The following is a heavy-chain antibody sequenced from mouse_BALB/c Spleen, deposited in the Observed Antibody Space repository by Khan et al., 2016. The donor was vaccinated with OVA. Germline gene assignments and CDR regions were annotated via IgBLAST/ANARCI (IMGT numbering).Heavy chain of an antibody. Sequence: QIQLVQSGPELKKPGETVRISCKASGYTFTTAGMQWVQKMPGKGLKWIGWINTHSGVPKYAEDFKGRFAFSLETSASTAYLQITNLKNEDTATYFCASGYGYGCYFDFWGAGTTVTVSS. CDR2: INTHSGVP. V-gene: IGHV9-4*02. CDR3: ASGYGYGCYFDF. D-gene: IGHD2-2*01. J-gene: IGHJ1*01. CDR1: GYTFTTAG.